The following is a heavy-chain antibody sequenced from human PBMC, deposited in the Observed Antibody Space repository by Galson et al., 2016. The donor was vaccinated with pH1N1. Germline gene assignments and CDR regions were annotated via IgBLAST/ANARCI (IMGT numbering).Heavy chain of an antibody. V-gene: IGHV1-69*13. D-gene: IGHD3-22*01. CDR1: GGTFSSYG. CDR2: IIPIFGTA. CDR3: AREDYYDTDLSDWYFDL. Sequence: SVKVSCKASGGTFSSYGINWVRQAPGQGLEWMGGIIPIFGTAKYAQNFQGRVTITADESTTTAYMELSSLRSEDTAVYYCAREDYYDTDLSDWYFDLWGRGPLVTVSS. J-gene: IGHJ2*01.